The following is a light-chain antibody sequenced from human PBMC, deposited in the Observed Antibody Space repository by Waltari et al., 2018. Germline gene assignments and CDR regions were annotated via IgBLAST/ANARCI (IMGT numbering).Light chain of an antibody. Sequence: EIVMTQSPATLSVSPGERATLSCRASQSVGINLAWYQHKPGQVPRLFIYGASTRATGFPARFSGSGSGTEFTLTIRSLQSEDFAVYYCHQYNNWPRTFGQGTKVEIK. CDR1: QSVGIN. CDR2: GAS. J-gene: IGKJ1*01. CDR3: HQYNNWPRT. V-gene: IGKV3-15*01.